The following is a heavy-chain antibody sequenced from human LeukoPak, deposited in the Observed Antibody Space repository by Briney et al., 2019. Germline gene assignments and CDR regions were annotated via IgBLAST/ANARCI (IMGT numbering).Heavy chain of an antibody. CDR3: ARGTDTAMVDFDY. D-gene: IGHD5-18*01. CDR2: ISYDGSNK. J-gene: IGHJ4*02. CDR1: GFTFSSYG. V-gene: IGHV3-30*03. Sequence: GGSLRLSCAASGFTFSSYGMPWVRQAPGKGLEWVAVISYDGSNKYYADSVKGRFTISRDNSKNTLYLQMNSLRAEDTAVYYCARGTDTAMVDFDYWGQGTLVTVSS.